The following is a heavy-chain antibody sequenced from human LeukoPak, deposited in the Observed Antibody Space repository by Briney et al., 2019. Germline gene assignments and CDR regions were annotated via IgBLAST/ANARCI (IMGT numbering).Heavy chain of an antibody. D-gene: IGHD6-19*01. CDR2: IYSGGST. J-gene: IGHJ4*02. CDR3: ARARIAVAAAVYY. Sequence: GGSLRLSCAASGFTVSSNYMSWVRQAPGKGLEGVSVIYSGGSTYYADSVKGRFTISRDNSKNTLYLQMNSLRAEDTAVYYCARARIAVAAAVYYWGQGTLVTVSS. CDR1: GFTVSSNY. V-gene: IGHV3-53*05.